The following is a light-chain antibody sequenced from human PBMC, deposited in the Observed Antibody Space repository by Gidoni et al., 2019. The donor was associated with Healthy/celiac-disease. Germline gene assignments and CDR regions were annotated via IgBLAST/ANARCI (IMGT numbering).Light chain of an antibody. V-gene: IGKV1-9*01. CDR2: AAS. CDR3: QQLNSYPRYS. Sequence: DIHLTQSPSFLSASVGDRVTITCRASQGISSYLAWYQQKPGKAPKLLIYAASTLQSGVPSRFSGSGSGTEFTLTISSLQPEDFATYYCQQLNSYPRYSFGQGTKLEIK. J-gene: IGKJ2*03. CDR1: QGISSY.